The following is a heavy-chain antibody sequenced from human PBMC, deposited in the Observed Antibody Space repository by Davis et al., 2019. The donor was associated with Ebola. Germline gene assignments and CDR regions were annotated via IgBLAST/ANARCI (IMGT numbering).Heavy chain of an antibody. J-gene: IGHJ5*02. Sequence: SETLSLTCAVYGGSFSGYYWSWIRQPPGKGLEWIGEINHSGSTNYNPSLKSRVTISVDTSKNQFSLKLSSVTAADTAVYYCARDPAERAAVFTNWFDPWGQGTLVTVSS. CDR3: ARDPAERAAVFTNWFDP. V-gene: IGHV4-34*01. D-gene: IGHD6-13*01. CDR2: INHSGST. CDR1: GGSFSGYY.